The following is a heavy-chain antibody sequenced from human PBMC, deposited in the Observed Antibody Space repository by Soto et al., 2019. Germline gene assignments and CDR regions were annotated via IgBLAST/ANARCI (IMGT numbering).Heavy chain of an antibody. CDR1: GGSFSGYY. J-gene: IGHJ4*02. D-gene: IGHD4-17*01. CDR3: ARGTGADYGGNSGFVDY. V-gene: IGHV4-34*01. CDR2: INHSGST. Sequence: SETLSLTCAVYGGSFSGYYWSWIRQPPGKGLEWIGEINHSGSTNYNPSLKSRVTISVDTSKNQFSLKLSSVTAADTAVYYCARGTGADYGGNSGFVDYWGQGTLVTVSS.